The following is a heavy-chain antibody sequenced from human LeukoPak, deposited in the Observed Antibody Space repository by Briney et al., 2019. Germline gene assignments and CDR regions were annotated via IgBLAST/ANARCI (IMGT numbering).Heavy chain of an antibody. Sequence: GGSLRLSCAASGFISSDYSMNWVRQAPGKGLEWVSYISSSSSTIYYADSVKGRFTISRDNAKNSLYLQMNNLRDEDTAVYYCARDRDSYGSGRTGFDPWGEGTLVTVSS. D-gene: IGHD3-10*01. V-gene: IGHV3-48*02. CDR2: ISSSSSTI. CDR3: ARDRDSYGSGRTGFDP. J-gene: IGHJ5*02. CDR1: GFISSDYS.